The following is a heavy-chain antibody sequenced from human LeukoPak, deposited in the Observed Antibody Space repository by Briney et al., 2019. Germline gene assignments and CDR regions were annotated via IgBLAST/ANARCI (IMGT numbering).Heavy chain of an antibody. D-gene: IGHD5/OR15-5a*01. J-gene: IGHJ5*02. V-gene: IGHV1-69*06. Sequence: SVKVSCKTSGDILNKYAISWIRHAPGQGLEWMGRIIPIYDTSDHPEKFKDRVSIKADRSTGTAYMTLSGLRSEDTAVYYCVTEHYKVTVLSVEDGYNLFDTWGQGSLVTVSS. CDR3: VTEHYKVTVLSVEDGYNLFDT. CDR1: GDILNKYA. CDR2: IIPIYDTS.